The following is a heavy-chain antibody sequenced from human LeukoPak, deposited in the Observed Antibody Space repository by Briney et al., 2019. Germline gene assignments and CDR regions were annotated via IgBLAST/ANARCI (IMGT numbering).Heavy chain of an antibody. V-gene: IGHV4-59*08. CDR1: GGSISSYY. Sequence: SETLSLTCTVSGGSISSYYWSWIRQPPGKGLEWIGYIYYSGTTYYNPSLKSRITMSVDTSKNQFSLNLSSVTAADTAVYYCARVHCSGGSCSDNWFDPWGQGTLVTVSS. CDR2: IYYSGTT. J-gene: IGHJ5*02. D-gene: IGHD2-15*01. CDR3: ARVHCSGGSCSDNWFDP.